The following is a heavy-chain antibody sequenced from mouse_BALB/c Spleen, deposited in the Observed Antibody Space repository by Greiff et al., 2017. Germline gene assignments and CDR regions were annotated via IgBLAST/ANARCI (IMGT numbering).Heavy chain of an antibody. Sequence: EVKLMESGGGLVKPGGSLKLSCAASGFAFSSYDMSWVRQTPEKRLEWVAYISSGGGSTYYPDTVKGRFTISRDNAKNTLYLQMSSLKSEDTAMYYCARREGLLRAMDYWGQGTSVTVSS. CDR1: GFAFSSYD. CDR3: ARREGLLRAMDY. V-gene: IGHV5-12-1*01. CDR2: ISSGGGST. J-gene: IGHJ4*01. D-gene: IGHD2-3*01.